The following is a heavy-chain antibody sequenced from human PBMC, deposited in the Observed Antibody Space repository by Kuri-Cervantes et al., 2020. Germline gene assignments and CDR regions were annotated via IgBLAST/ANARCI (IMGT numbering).Heavy chain of an antibody. D-gene: IGHD5-24*01. V-gene: IGHV3-33*01. CDR3: ARKMATRSYYYYNGLDV. CDR1: GFTFSSYG. J-gene: IGHJ6*02. CDR2: IWYDGSNK. Sequence: GESLKISCAASGFTFSSYGMHWVRQAPGKGLEWVAVIWYDGSNKYYADSLKGRFTISRDNSKNTLYLQMNSLRAEDTAVYYCARKMATRSYYYYNGLDVWGQGTTVTVSS.